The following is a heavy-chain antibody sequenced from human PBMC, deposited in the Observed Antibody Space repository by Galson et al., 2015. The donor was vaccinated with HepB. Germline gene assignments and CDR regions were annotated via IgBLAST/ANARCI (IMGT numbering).Heavy chain of an antibody. J-gene: IGHJ4*02. Sequence: SLRLSCAASGFTFSSYAMHWVRQAPGKGLEWVAVISYDGSNKYYADSVKGRFTISRDNSKNTLYLQMNSLRAEDTAVYYCARDALKGAPLDYWGQGTLVTVSS. CDR2: ISYDGSNK. CDR1: GFTFSSYA. V-gene: IGHV3-30*04. CDR3: ARDALKGAPLDY.